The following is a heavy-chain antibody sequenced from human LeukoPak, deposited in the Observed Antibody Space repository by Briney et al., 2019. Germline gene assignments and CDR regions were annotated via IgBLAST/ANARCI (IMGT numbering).Heavy chain of an antibody. D-gene: IGHD1-14*01. CDR3: TTVIGIRFFDY. V-gene: IGHV3-15*01. Sequence: GGSLRLSCAASGFTFSNAWMSWVRQAPGKGLEWVGRIKSKTDDGTTDYAAPVKGRFTISRDDSKNTLYLQMNSLKTEDTAVYYCTTVIGIRFFDYWGQGTLVTVSS. CDR2: IKSKTDDGTT. CDR1: GFTFSNAW. J-gene: IGHJ4*02.